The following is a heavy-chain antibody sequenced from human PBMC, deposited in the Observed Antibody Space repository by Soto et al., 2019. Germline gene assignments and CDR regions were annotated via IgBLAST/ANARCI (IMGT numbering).Heavy chain of an antibody. V-gene: IGHV1-69*08. J-gene: IGHJ4*02. CDR2: LLPLLDTT. CDR3: GRDAPIGSTFSGYDGIDY. Sequence: QVQLVQSGAEVKKPGSSVKVSCKTSGGTFSKDIITWVRQAPGQGLEWMGRLLPLLDTTNYGQKFQGRVTITADKSTGTAYMELNRLRSYDTAVYYWGRDAPIGSTFSGYDGIDYCGQGTLVTVSS. D-gene: IGHD5-12*01. CDR1: GGTFSKDI.